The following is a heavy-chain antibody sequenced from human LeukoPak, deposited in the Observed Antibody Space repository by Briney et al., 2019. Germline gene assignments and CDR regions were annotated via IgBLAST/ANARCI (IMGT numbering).Heavy chain of an antibody. CDR2: IIPIFGTA. V-gene: IGHV1-69*05. CDR1: RGTFSSYA. CDR3: ARYYYDSSGYYYEYFQH. Sequence: GASVKVSCKASRGTFSSYAISWVRQAPGQGLEWMGRIIPIFGTANYAQKFQGRVTITTDESTSTAYMELSSLRSEDTAVYYCARYYYDSSGYYYEYFQHWGQGTLVTVSS. J-gene: IGHJ1*01. D-gene: IGHD3-22*01.